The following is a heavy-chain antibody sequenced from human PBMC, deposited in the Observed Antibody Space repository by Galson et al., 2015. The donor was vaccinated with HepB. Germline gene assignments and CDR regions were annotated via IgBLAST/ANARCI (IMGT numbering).Heavy chain of an antibody. V-gene: IGHV4-30-4*01. Sequence: TLSLTCTVSGGSISSGDYYWSWVRQPPGKGLEWIGYIYYSGSTYYNPSLKSRVTISVDTSKNQFSLKLSSVTAADTAVYYCARARAAMEYYGMDVWGQGTTVTVSS. CDR1: GGSISSGDYY. D-gene: IGHD5-18*01. J-gene: IGHJ6*02. CDR2: IYYSGST. CDR3: ARARAAMEYYGMDV.